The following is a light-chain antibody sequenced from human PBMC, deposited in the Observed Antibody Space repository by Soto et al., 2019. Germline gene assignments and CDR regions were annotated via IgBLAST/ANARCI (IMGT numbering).Light chain of an antibody. Sequence: EGVLTQSPATLSLSPGDRAALSCKASQSVHTFLAWYQQKPGQAPRRLSYGASNRSAGLPDRFSGSGSGTDFTLTIHSLEPEDFAVYYCQLRSNWPPITFGQGTRRDTK. CDR2: GAS. CDR1: QSVHTF. V-gene: IGKV3-11*01. J-gene: IGKJ5*01. CDR3: QLRSNWPPIT.